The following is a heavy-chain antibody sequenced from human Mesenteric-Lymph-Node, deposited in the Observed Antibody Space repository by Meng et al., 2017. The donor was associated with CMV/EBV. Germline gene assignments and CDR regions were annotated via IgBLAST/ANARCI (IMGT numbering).Heavy chain of an antibody. D-gene: IGHD2-2*01. V-gene: IGHV3-7*01. J-gene: IGHJ4*02. CDR3: ARSRGCSSTSCYPDS. Sequence: ETLSLTCAVYGGSFSGYYWSWIRQPPGKGLEWVANIKQDGSEEYYVDSVKGRFTISRDNAKNSLYLQMNSLRAEDTAVYYCARSRGCSSTSCYPDSWGQGTLVTVSS. CDR2: IKQDGSEE. CDR1: GGSFSGYY.